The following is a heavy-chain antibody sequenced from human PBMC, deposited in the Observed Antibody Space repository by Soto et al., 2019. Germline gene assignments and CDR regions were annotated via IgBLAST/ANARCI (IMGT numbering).Heavy chain of an antibody. J-gene: IGHJ4*02. D-gene: IGHD1-1*01. CDR3: ARGRYGDY. V-gene: IGHV1-18*01. CDR2: ISAHNGNT. Sequence: QVHLVQSGAEVKKPGASVKVSCKGSGYTFTSYGITWVRQAPGQGLEWMGWISAHNGNTDYAERLQGRVTVTRDTSTSTAYMELRSLRSDDTAVYYCARGRYGDYWGQGALVTVSS. CDR1: GYTFTSYG.